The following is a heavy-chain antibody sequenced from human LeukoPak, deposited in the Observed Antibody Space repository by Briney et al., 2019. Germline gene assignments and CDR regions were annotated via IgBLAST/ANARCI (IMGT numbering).Heavy chain of an antibody. Sequence: SEXXSLTCTVSGGSISSYYWSWIRQPAGKGLEWIGRIYTSGITNYNPSLQSRVTMSVDTYKNKLSLRLKSVTPADTAVYYCARGRDWNYLFFDYWGQGTLVTVSS. CDR3: ARGRDWNYLFFDY. CDR2: IYTSGIT. V-gene: IGHV4-4*07. CDR1: GGSISSYY. D-gene: IGHD1-7*01. J-gene: IGHJ4*02.